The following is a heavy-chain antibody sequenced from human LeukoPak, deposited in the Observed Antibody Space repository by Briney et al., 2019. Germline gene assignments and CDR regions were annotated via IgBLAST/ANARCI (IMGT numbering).Heavy chain of an antibody. CDR3: ARGGDDSGLYFAY. D-gene: IGHD3-22*01. V-gene: IGHV1-2*02. CDR2: INPQSGAT. J-gene: IGHJ4*02. CDR1: GYSFTGFY. Sequence: AASVTVSCTASGYSFTGFYIHWVRQAPGQGLEWMAWINPQSGATNYAQKFKGRITTTRDMSITTAYMEVTTLRSDDTAVYYCARGGDDSGLYFAYWGQGTLVAVSS.